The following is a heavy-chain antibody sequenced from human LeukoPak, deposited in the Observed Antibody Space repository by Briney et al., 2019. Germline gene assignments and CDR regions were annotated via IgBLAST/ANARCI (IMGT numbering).Heavy chain of an antibody. J-gene: IGHJ3*01. Sequence: ASVKISCKASGYTFTSHGITWVRQAPGQGLEWMGWINPNSGGTNYAQKFQDRVTMTSDTSISTVYMEVSRLRSDDTALYFCAREIDYYDSRGTAWGQGTLVIVSS. CDR1: GYTFTSHG. D-gene: IGHD3-22*01. V-gene: IGHV1-2*02. CDR3: AREIDYYDSRGTA. CDR2: INPNSGGT.